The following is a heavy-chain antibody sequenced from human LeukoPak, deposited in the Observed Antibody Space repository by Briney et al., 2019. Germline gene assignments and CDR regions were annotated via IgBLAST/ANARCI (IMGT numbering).Heavy chain of an antibody. CDR3: ARDLRGTRDY. Sequence: GGSLRLSCAASGFTFSTYWVHWVRQAPGKGLVWVSRINPGGSRRDYADSVKGRFTISRDNAKNTLYLQMNSLRAEDTAVYFCARDLRGTRDYWGEGTLVTVPS. CDR1: GFTFSTYW. CDR2: INPGGSRR. V-gene: IGHV3-74*01. J-gene: IGHJ4*02. D-gene: IGHD2-15*01.